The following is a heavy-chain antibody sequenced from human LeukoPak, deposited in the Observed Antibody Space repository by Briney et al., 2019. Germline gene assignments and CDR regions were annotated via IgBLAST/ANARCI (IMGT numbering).Heavy chain of an antibody. CDR3: ATASRGGDY. CDR1: GYTFTDYY. J-gene: IGHJ4*02. Sequence: WASVKVSCKVSGYTFTDYYMHWVQQAPGKGLEWMGLVGPEDGETIYAEKFQGRVTITADTSKDTAYMELSSLRSEDTAVYYCATASRGGDYWGQGTLVTVSS. CDR2: VGPEDGET. V-gene: IGHV1-69-2*01.